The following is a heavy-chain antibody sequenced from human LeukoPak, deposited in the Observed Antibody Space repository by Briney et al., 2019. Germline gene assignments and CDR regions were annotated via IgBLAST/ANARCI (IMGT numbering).Heavy chain of an antibody. J-gene: IGHJ4*02. CDR3: TRCYGSGTPDDY. D-gene: IGHD3-10*01. V-gene: IGHV3-49*03. Sequence: SLRLSCTAFGFTFGDYAVSWFRQAPGKGLEWVGFTRSKAYGGTTEYAASVKGRFIISRDDSKNIAYLQMNSLKTEDTALYYCTRCYGSGTPDDYWGQGTLVTVSS. CDR2: TRSKAYGGTT. CDR1: GFTFGDYA.